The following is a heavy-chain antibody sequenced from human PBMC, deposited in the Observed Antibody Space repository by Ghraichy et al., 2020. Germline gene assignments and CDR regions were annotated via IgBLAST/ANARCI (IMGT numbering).Heavy chain of an antibody. V-gene: IGHV3-23*01. CDR3: AKALTGQYYYYGMDV. J-gene: IGHJ6*02. CDR1: GFTFSSYA. D-gene: IGHD7-27*01. Sequence: GGSLRLSCAASGFTFSSYAMSWVRQAPGKGLEWVSTISGSGGSTYYADSVKGRFTISRDNSKNTLYLQMNSLRAEDTAVYYCAKALTGQYYYYGMDVWGQGTTVTVSS. CDR2: ISGSGGST.